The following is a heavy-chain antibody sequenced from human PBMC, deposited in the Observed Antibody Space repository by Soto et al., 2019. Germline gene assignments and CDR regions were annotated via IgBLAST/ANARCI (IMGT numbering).Heavy chain of an antibody. CDR3: ARDPPPPDY. CDR1: GYTFASYA. J-gene: IGHJ4*02. V-gene: IGHV1-18*01. CDR2: ISAYNGNT. Sequence: QVQLVQSGAEVKKPGASVKVSCKASGYTFASYAISWMRQAPGQGLEWMGWISAYNGNTTYAQKLQGRVTMTTDTPTSTASMELRSMRSDDTAVYYCARDPPPPDYWGQGTLVTVSS.